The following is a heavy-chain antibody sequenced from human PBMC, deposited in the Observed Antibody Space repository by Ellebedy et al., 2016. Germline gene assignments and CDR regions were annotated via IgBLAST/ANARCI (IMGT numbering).Heavy chain of an antibody. Sequence: LRLSCSVSGNSISSRDYYWSWIRQPPGKGLEWIGYIYYNGKTYSNPSVKSRLTIAVDRSKKQFSLKLSSVTAADTAVYFCARGGENPGLKYFDSWGQGTLVSVSS. D-gene: IGHD3-10*01. CDR3: ARGGENPGLKYFDS. J-gene: IGHJ4*02. CDR1: GNSISSRDYY. CDR2: IYYNGKT. V-gene: IGHV4-30-4*01.